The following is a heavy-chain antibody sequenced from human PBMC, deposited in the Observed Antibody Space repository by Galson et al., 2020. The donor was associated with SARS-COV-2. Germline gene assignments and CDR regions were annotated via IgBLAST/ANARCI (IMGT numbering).Heavy chain of an antibody. J-gene: IGHJ5*02. CDR1: GFTFDDYA. CDR2: ISWNSGSI. CDR3: AKETPSGSLYDYGDYAPRGWFDP. D-gene: IGHD4-17*01. Sequence: GGSLRLSCAASGFTFDDYAMHWVRQAPGKGLEWVSGISWNSGSIGYADSVKGRFTISRDNAKNSLYLQMNSLRAEDTALYYCAKETPSGSLYDYGDYAPRGWFDPWGQGTLVTVSS. V-gene: IGHV3-9*01.